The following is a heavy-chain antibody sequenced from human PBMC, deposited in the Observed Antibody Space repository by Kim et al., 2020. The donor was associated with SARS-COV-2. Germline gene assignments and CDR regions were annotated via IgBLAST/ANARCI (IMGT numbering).Heavy chain of an antibody. Sequence: GGSLRLSCAASGFTFSSYWRTWVHQAPGKGLEWVANIKQDGNQKYYVDSVKGRFTISRDNAKNSLYLQMNRLRAEDTAVYYCARDGELYSSGKDAFDIWGQGTMVTV. CDR2: IKQDGNQK. D-gene: IGHD6-19*01. J-gene: IGHJ3*02. CDR3: ARDGELYSSGKDAFDI. CDR1: GFTFSSYW. V-gene: IGHV3-7*01.